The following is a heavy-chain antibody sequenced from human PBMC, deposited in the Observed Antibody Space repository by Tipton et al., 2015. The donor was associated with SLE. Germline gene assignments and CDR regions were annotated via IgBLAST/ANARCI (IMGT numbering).Heavy chain of an antibody. V-gene: IGHV4-34*01. D-gene: IGHD6-6*01. CDR3: ARLGSRAANIGY. CDR1: AGSFSDYY. CDR2: INHSGST. J-gene: IGHJ4*02. Sequence: TLSLTCAVYAGSFSDYYWSWIRQSPGKGLEWIGEINHSGSTNYNPSLKSRVTISVDTSKNQFSLKLSSVTAADTAVYHCARLGSRAANIGYWGQGTQVTVSS.